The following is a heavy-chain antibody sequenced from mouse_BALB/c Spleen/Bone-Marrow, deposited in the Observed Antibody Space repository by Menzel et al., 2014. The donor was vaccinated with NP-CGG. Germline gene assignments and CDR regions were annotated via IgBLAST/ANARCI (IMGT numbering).Heavy chain of an antibody. D-gene: IGHD2-12*01. CDR3: TRSELRRGGYALDY. CDR1: GYSFTSYW. Sequence: QVQLQQPRAELVKPGASVKLPCKASGYSFTSYWMHWVKQRPGQGLEWIGEISPSNGRSNYNEKFKSKATLTVDKSSSTAYMQLSGLTSEDSAVYYCTRSELRRGGYALDYWGLGTSVTVSS. V-gene: IGHV1S81*02. J-gene: IGHJ4*01. CDR2: ISPSNGRS.